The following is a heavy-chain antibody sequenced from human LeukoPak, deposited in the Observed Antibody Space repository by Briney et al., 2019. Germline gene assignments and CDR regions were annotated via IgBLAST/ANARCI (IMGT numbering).Heavy chain of an antibody. D-gene: IGHD3-22*01. CDR1: GGSISSYY. CDR3: ARVFNHYDSSGYLDY. J-gene: IGHJ4*02. V-gene: IGHV4-59*01. CDR2: IYYSGST. Sequence: PSETLSLTCTVSGGSISSYYWSWIRQPPGKGLEWIGYIYYSGSTNYNPSLKSRVTISVDTSKNQFFLKLSSVTAADTAVYYCARVFNHYDSSGYLDYWGQGTLVTVSS.